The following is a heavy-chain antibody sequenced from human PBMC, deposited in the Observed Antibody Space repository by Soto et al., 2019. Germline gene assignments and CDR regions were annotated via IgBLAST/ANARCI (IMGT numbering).Heavy chain of an antibody. J-gene: IGHJ6*03. D-gene: IGHD2-2*01. V-gene: IGHV3-21*01. CDR3: ARCPLGPYCSSTSCYVYYMDV. Sequence: GSLRLSCAASGFTFSSYSMNWVRQAPGKGLEWVSSISSSSSYIYYADSVKGRFTISRDNAKNSLYLQMNSLRAEDTAVYYCARCPLGPYCSSTSCYVYYMDVWGKGTTVTVSS. CDR1: GFTFSSYS. CDR2: ISSSSSYI.